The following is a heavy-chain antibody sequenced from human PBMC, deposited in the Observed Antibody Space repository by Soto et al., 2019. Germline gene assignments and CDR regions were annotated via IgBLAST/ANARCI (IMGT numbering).Heavy chain of an antibody. D-gene: IGHD6-6*01. V-gene: IGHV1-18*01. CDR2: ISTYDGST. J-gene: IGHJ5*02. CDR3: ARKSSSSSWFHP. CDR1: GYTFNTYG. Sequence: ASVKVSCKASGYTFNTYGITWVRQAPGQGLEWMGWISTYDGSTYYEERLQGRVTLTTDPSTTAAYMELRSLRSDDTAVYYCARKSSSSSWFHPWGQGTLVTVSS.